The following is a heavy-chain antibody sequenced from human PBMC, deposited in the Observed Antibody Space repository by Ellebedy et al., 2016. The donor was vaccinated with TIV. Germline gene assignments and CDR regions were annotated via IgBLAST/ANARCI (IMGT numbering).Heavy chain of an antibody. CDR2: INHSGST. Sequence: SETLSLTXAVYGESFSDYYWTWIRQPPGKGLEWIGKINHSGSTYYNPSLKSRVTISVDTSKNQFSLKLSSVTAADTAVYYCARRPYSSSSRRFGPWGQGTLVTVSS. D-gene: IGHD6-6*01. CDR1: GESFSDYY. CDR3: ARRPYSSSSRRFGP. V-gene: IGHV4-34*01. J-gene: IGHJ5*02.